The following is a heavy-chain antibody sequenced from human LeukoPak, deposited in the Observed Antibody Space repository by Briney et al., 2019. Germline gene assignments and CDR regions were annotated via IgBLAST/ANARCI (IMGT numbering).Heavy chain of an antibody. Sequence: GGLRLSCAASGFTFSSYAMSWVRQAPGKGLEWVSAISGSGGSTYYADSVKGRFTISRDNSKNTLYLQMNSLRAEDTAVYYCAKDSYYDILSAFDPWGQGTLVTVSS. J-gene: IGHJ5*02. CDR3: AKDSYYDILSAFDP. CDR1: GFTFSSYA. CDR2: ISGSGGST. D-gene: IGHD3-9*01. V-gene: IGHV3-23*01.